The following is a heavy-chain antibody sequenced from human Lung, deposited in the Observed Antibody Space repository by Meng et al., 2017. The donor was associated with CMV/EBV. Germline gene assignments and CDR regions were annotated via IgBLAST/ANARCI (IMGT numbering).Heavy chain of an antibody. Sequence: QVQLREPGPGTVKPSGTLSLTCTVSGGSINSYYWSWIRQPPGQGLEWLGYFYYRGNSNYNPSLKSRVTISVDTSKNLFSLNLTSVTAADAALYYCARGSYLAVEGWGLGTLVTVSS. CDR1: GGSINSYY. CDR2: FYYRGNS. V-gene: IGHV4-59*07. D-gene: IGHD2-21*01. CDR3: ARGSYLAVEG. J-gene: IGHJ4*02.